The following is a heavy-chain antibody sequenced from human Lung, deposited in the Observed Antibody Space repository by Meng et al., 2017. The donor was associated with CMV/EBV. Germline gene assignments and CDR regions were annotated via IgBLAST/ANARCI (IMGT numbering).Heavy chain of an antibody. CDR3: AEDYDFWSAYPDYYGMDA. J-gene: IGHJ6*02. CDR1: GFTSSTYG. CDR2: IWYDGSKK. V-gene: IGHV3-33*06. Sequence: GGSLRLXCAASGFTSSTYGMHWVRQAPGKGLEWVAVIWYDGSKKYYANSVKGRFTISRDNSKNTMYLQMNSLRAEDTAVYFCAEDYDFWSAYPDYYGMDAWGQGTTVTVSS. D-gene: IGHD3-3*01.